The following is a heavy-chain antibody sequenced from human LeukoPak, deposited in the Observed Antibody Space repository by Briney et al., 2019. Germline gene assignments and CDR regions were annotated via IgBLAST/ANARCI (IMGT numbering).Heavy chain of an antibody. CDR3: ASRNDILTGYVFDF. CDR1: GGSVSSSIYY. V-gene: IGHV4-39*01. CDR2: IDYSVST. D-gene: IGHD3-9*01. J-gene: IGHJ4*02. Sequence: SETLSLTCADSGGSVSSSIYYWGWIRQPPGKGLECIGCIDYSVSTSYNPSLKSRVTISVETSKNQFFFKLTSVTPADTPGYYCASRNDILTGYVFDFWGQGTLVTVSS.